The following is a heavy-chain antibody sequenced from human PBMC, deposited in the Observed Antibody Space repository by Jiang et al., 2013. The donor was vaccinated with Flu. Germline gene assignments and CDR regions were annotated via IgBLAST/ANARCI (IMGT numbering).Heavy chain of an antibody. Sequence: GYTFTDYFIHWVRQAPGQGLEWMGWINPSSGGTSFPQKFQGRVTMTRDTSISTAYMEVSSLTSDDTAVYYCAKIGVDTGRGFGYWGQGTLLTVSS. CDR2: INPSSGGT. CDR3: AKIGVDTGRGFGY. D-gene: IGHD5-18*01. J-gene: IGHJ4*02. CDR1: GYTFTDYF. V-gene: IGHV1-2*02.